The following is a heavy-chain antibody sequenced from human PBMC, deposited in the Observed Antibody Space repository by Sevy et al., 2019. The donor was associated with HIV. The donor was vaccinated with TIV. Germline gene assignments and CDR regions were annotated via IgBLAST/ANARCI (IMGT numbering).Heavy chain of an antibody. CDR1: GFTFSYAW. Sequence: GGSLRLSCVASGFTFSYAWMSWVRQAPGKGLEWVGRIKSRPDRGTTDYAAPVKGRFTISRDDSKNTLYLQMNSLKTEDTGVYYCSTDPIIVLLVTDGTDVWGQGTTVTVSS. D-gene: IGHD2-8*01. J-gene: IGHJ6*02. CDR3: STDPIIVLLVTDGTDV. CDR2: IKSRPDRGTT. V-gene: IGHV3-15*01.